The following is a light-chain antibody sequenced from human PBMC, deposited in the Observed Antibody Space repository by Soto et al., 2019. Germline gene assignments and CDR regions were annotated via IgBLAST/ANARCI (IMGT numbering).Light chain of an antibody. CDR2: AAS. Sequence: DIQLTQSPSFLSASVGDRVTLTCRASQGISSYLAWYQQKPGEAPKLLIFAASTLQSGVPSRFSGSGSGTEFSLTISSLQPEDFATYYCQQLKSYPQSTFGGGTKVEIK. CDR3: QQLKSYPQST. CDR1: QGISSY. J-gene: IGKJ4*01. V-gene: IGKV1-9*01.